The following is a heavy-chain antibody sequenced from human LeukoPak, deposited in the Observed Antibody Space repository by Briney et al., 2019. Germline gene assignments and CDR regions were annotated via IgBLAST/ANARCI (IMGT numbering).Heavy chain of an antibody. V-gene: IGHV1-69*06. D-gene: IGHD4-17*01. Sequence: GASVKVSCKASGGTFSSYAISWVRQAPGQGLEWMGGINPIFGTANYAQKFQGRVTITADKSTSTAYMELSSLRSEDTAVYYCARDLGPHYGDSSSYMDVWGKGTTVTVSS. CDR3: ARDLGPHYGDSSSYMDV. CDR2: INPIFGTA. J-gene: IGHJ6*03. CDR1: GGTFSSYA.